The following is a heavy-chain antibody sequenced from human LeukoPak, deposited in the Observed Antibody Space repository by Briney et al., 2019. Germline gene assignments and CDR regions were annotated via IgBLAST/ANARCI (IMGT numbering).Heavy chain of an antibody. Sequence: GGSLRLSCAASGFTFSAYGMHWVRQAPGKGLEWVAVIWRDGSNENYPDSVKGRFTISRDNSKNTLFLQMNSLRTEYTAVYYCARDFGARPFDIWGQGTMVTVSS. CDR2: IWRDGSNE. CDR1: GFTFSAYG. CDR3: ARDFGARPFDI. J-gene: IGHJ3*02. D-gene: IGHD3-10*01. V-gene: IGHV3-33*01.